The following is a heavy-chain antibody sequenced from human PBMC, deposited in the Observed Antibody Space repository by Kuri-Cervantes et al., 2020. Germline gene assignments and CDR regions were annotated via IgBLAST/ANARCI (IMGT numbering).Heavy chain of an antibody. J-gene: IGHJ1*01. CDR3: VRVAVPGQGYFQH. Sequence: ASVKVSCKASGYTFTTYDINWVRQATGQGLEWMGWINPNSDGTSYAQKFQGRVTVTRDTSISAVHLGLSSLTSDDTAVYYCVRVAVPGQGYFQHWGQGTLVTVSS. CDR1: GYTFTTYD. V-gene: IGHV1-2*02. D-gene: IGHD6-19*01. CDR2: INPNSDGT.